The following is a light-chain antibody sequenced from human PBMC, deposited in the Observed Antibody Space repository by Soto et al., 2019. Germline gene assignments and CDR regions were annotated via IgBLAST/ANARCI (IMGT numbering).Light chain of an antibody. Sequence: QSVLTQPPSVSGAPGQKVTISCSGSSTNIGNNYVSWYQHLPGTAPKLLIYDNSERPSGIPDRFSGSKSGTSATLGITGLQTGVEADYYCGTWDSSLSAGVFGGGTKLTVL. V-gene: IGLV1-51*01. CDR3: GTWDSSLSAGV. J-gene: IGLJ2*01. CDR2: DNS. CDR1: STNIGNNY.